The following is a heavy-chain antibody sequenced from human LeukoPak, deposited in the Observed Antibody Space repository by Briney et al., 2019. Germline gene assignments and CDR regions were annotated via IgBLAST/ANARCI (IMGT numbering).Heavy chain of an antibody. V-gene: IGHV3-43*01. D-gene: IGHD3-16*01. CDR1: GLSIGDYT. Sequence: GSLRLSCEASGLSIGDYTMHWVRQVPGKGLEWVSLISRNGVATKYADSVRGRFIVSRDNTKNTLYLQMNSLRDEDTAVFYCARSRYDYIWGIDYWGQGTLVTISS. J-gene: IGHJ4*02. CDR2: ISRNGVAT. CDR3: ARSRYDYIWGIDY.